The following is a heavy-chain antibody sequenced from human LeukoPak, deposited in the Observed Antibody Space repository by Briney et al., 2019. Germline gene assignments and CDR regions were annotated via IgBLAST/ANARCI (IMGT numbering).Heavy chain of an antibody. J-gene: IGHJ5*02. Sequence: ASVKVSCKTSGYPFTTYEINWVRQAAGQGLEWMGWVHPNTGNTAYAQRFQGRVTMTRDTSISTTYMELSSLTSNDTAVYFCARGPRNDPWGQGTLVTVSS. CDR2: VHPNTGNT. D-gene: IGHD1-14*01. CDR1: GYPFTTYE. CDR3: ARGPRNDP. V-gene: IGHV1-8*01.